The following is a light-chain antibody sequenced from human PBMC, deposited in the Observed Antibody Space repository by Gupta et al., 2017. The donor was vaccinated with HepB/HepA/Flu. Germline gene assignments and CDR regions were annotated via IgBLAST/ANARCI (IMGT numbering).Light chain of an antibody. J-gene: IGLJ2*01. CDR3: QSYDSSLSGWVV. CDR1: SSNIGAGYD. V-gene: IGLV1-40*01. Sequence: QSVLTQPTSVSGAPGQRVTISCPGSSSNIGAGYDVHWYQQLPGTAPNLLIYGNNHRPSGVPDRFSGSKSGTSASLAITGLQAEDEADYYCQSYDSSLSGWVVFGGGTKLTVL. CDR2: GNN.